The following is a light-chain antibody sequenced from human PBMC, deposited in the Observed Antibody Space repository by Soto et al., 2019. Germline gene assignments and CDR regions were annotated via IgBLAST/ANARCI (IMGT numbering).Light chain of an antibody. CDR3: QQYGSSPLT. V-gene: IGKV3-20*01. Sequence: EIVFTQSPATLSLSPGETATLSRRASQSVRNYLAWYQQKPGQAPRLLIYGASSRATGIPDRFSGSGSGTDFTLTISRLGPEDSAVYYCQQYGSSPLTFGGGTKVDI. CDR1: QSVRNY. J-gene: IGKJ4*01. CDR2: GAS.